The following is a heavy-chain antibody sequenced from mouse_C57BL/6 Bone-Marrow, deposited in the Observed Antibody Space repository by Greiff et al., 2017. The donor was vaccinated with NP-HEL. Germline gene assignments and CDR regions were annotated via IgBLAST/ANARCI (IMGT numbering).Heavy chain of an antibody. J-gene: IGHJ2*01. V-gene: IGHV1-72*01. Sequence: QVQLQQPGAELVKPGASVKLSCKASGYTFTSYLMTWVKQRPGRGLEWIGRIDPNSGGTKYNEKFKSKATLTVDKSSSTAYMQLNILTSEDSSVYYCARYDYGSSSFDYWGQGTTLTVSA. CDR2: IDPNSGGT. CDR1: GYTFTSYL. D-gene: IGHD1-1*01. CDR3: ARYDYGSSSFDY.